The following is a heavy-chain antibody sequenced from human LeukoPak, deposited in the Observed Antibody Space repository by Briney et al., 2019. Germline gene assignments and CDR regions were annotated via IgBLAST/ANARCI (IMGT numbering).Heavy chain of an antibody. J-gene: IGHJ4*02. V-gene: IGHV3-64*01. D-gene: IGHD2-2*01. Sequence: GGSLRLSCAASGFTFSSYDRHWVRQAPGKGLEYVSAISSNGGSTYYANSVKGRFTISKDNSKNTMYLQMGSLRAEDMAVYYCARQYCSSTSCTFDYWGQGTLVTVSS. CDR1: GFTFSSYD. CDR3: ARQYCSSTSCTFDY. CDR2: ISSNGGST.